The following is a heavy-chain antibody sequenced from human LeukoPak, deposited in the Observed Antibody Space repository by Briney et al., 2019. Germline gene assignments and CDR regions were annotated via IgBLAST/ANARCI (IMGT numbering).Heavy chain of an antibody. Sequence: SVKVSCKASGGTFSSYAISWVRQAPGQGLEWMGGIIPIFGTANYAQKFQGRVTITADESTSTAYMELSSLRSEDTAVYYCARKGVCRFFCGMDVWGQGTTVTVSS. D-gene: IGHD3-3*01. V-gene: IGHV1-69*13. CDR3: ARKGVCRFFCGMDV. J-gene: IGHJ6*02. CDR2: IIPIFGTA. CDR1: GGTFSSYA.